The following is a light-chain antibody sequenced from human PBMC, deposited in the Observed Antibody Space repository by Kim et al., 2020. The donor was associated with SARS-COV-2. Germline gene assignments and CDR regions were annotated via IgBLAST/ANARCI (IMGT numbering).Light chain of an antibody. Sequence: LSPGERVTLDRRASHTVSSNLAWFQQKPGQAPWRLIYAASNRATGIPARFSCSGSGTDFTLTMSSLEPEDFAVYYCQQHRDWPLTFGGGTKVDIK. CDR3: QQHRDWPLT. J-gene: IGKJ4*01. CDR2: AAS. CDR1: HTVSSN. V-gene: IGKV3-11*01.